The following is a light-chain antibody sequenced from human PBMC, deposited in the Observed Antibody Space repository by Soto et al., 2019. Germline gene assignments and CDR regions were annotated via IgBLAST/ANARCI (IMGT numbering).Light chain of an antibody. V-gene: IGKV3-15*01. CDR2: GAS. J-gene: IGKJ1*01. CDR1: QTVSTN. Sequence: EIVLTQSPGTLSLSPGERATLSCRASQTVSTNYLAWYQQKPGQAPRLLIYGASTRATGIPARFSGSGSGTEFTLTISSLQSEDFAVYYCQQYNKWPPTFGQGTKVDIK. CDR3: QQYNKWPPT.